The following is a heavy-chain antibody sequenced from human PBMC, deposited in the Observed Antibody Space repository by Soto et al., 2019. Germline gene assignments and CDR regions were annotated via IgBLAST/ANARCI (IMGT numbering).Heavy chain of an antibody. CDR3: ARRTPAGYYYYGMDV. CDR2: IIPIFGTA. CDR1: GGTFSSYA. J-gene: IGHJ6*02. D-gene: IGHD6-25*01. Sequence: GASVKVSCKASGGTFSSYAISWVRQAPGQGLEWMGGIIPIFGTANYAQKFQGRVTITADESTSTAYMELSSLRSEDTAVYYCARRTPAGYYYYGMDVWGQGTTVTVSS. V-gene: IGHV1-69*13.